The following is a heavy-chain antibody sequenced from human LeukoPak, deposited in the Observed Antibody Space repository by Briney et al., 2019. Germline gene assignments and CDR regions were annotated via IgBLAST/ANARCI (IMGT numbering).Heavy chain of an antibody. CDR1: GFTFSSYS. J-gene: IGHJ4*02. Sequence: GGSLRLSCAASGFTFSSYSITWVRKPPGKGLEGASGISGSGSSTYYADSVKGRFTISRDNSKNTVNLQMNTLRAEDTAVYYCAKDISATKPYYAGYWGQGTLVTVSS. CDR3: AKDISATKPYYAGY. CDR2: ISGSGSST. V-gene: IGHV3-23*01. D-gene: IGHD6-13*01.